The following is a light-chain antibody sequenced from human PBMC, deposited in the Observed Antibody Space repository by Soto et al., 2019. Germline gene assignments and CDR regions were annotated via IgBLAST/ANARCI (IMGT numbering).Light chain of an antibody. Sequence: QSALTQPPSASGSPGQSVTISCTGTRSDVGGYNYVSWYQQHPGKAPKLLIYEVTKRPSGVPDRFSGSRSGNTASLTVSGLQVEDEADYYCSSYAGSSTPYVFGTGTKLTVL. V-gene: IGLV2-8*01. CDR3: SSYAGSSTPYV. CDR1: RSDVGGYNY. CDR2: EVT. J-gene: IGLJ1*01.